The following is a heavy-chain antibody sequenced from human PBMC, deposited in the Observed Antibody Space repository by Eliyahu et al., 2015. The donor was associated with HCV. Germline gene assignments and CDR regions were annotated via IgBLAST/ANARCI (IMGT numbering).Heavy chain of an antibody. V-gene: IGHV3-33*01. CDR2: IWYDGSNK. CDR3: AREGGADYYDSSGYYYHFDY. CDR1: GFXLSXXG. Sequence: QVQLVESGGGVVQPGRSLRLSCAASGFXLSXXGXXWVRQAPGKGLXGVAVIWYDGSNKYYADSVKGRFTISRDNSKNTLYLQMNSLRAEDTAVYYCAREGGADYYDSSGYYYHFDYWGQGTLVTVSS. D-gene: IGHD3-22*01. J-gene: IGHJ4*02.